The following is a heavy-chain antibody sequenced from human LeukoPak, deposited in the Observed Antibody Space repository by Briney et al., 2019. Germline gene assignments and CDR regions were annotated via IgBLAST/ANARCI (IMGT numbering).Heavy chain of an antibody. CDR1: GYTFTGSY. CDR2: INPYSGGT. V-gene: IGHV1-2*02. CDR3: ARETGYCSGGRCYFIY. Sequence: ASVKVSCKASGYTFTGSYIHWVRQAPGQGLEWMGWINPYSGGTSSAQKFQGRVTMTRDTSVSTAYMELSRLRSDDTALYYCARETGYCSGGRCYFIYWGQGTLVTVSS. J-gene: IGHJ4*02. D-gene: IGHD2-15*01.